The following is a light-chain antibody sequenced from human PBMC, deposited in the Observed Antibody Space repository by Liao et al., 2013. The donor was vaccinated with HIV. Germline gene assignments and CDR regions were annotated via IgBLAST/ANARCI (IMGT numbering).Light chain of an antibody. V-gene: IGLV3-21*01. Sequence: SYELSQPPSVSVAPGKTATITCGGYNVGSRIVNWYQQKAGQAPVLVIYRNVARPSGIPERFSASKSGDTATLTIKGTQPVDEGDYFCQAWDSGAYVFGTGTRVTVL. J-gene: IGLJ1*01. CDR1: NVGSRI. CDR3: QAWDSGAYV. CDR2: RNV.